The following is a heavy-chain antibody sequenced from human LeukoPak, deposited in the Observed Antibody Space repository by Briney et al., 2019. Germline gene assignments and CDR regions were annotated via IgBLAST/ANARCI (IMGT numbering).Heavy chain of an antibody. Sequence: PSETLSLTCTVSGGSISSGSYYWSWIRQPAGKGLEWIGRIYTSGSTNYNPSLKSRVTISVDTSKNQFSLKLSSVTAADTAVYYCARGELYYYYYYMDVWGKGTTVTVSS. V-gene: IGHV4-61*02. CDR1: GGSISSGSYY. D-gene: IGHD1-7*01. J-gene: IGHJ6*03. CDR3: ARGELYYYYYYMDV. CDR2: IYTSGST.